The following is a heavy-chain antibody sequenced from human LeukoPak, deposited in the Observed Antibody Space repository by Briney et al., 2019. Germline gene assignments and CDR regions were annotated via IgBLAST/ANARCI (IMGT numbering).Heavy chain of an antibody. V-gene: IGHV3-23*01. CDR3: AKAYQLLFIDY. CDR2: ISGSGGST. CDR1: GFTFSDYW. J-gene: IGHJ4*02. D-gene: IGHD2-2*01. Sequence: GGSLRLSCAASGFTFSDYWITWVRQAPGKGLEWVSAISGSGGSTYYADSVKGRFTISRDNSKNTLYLQMNSLRAEDTAVYYCAKAYQLLFIDYWGQGTLVTVSS.